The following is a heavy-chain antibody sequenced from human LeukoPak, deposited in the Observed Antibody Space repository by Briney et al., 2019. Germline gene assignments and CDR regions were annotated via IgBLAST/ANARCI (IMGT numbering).Heavy chain of an antibody. J-gene: IGHJ4*02. D-gene: IGHD3-10*01. V-gene: IGHV3-23*01. CDR3: ARGSPTSPNYYGSGSYFV. CDR1: GFTFSSYA. Sequence: GGSLRLSCAASGFTFSSYAMSWVRQAPGKGLEWVSGFCVSDGITYYADSVKGRFTISRDNAKNSLYLQMNSLRAEDTAVYYCARGSPTSPNYYGSGSYFVWGQGTLVTVSS. CDR2: FCVSDGIT.